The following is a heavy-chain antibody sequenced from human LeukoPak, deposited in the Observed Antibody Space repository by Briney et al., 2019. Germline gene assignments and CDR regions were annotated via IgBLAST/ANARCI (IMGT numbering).Heavy chain of an antibody. CDR2: IYYSGST. J-gene: IGHJ5*02. Sequence: SETLSLTCTVSGGSISSSSYYWGWIRQPPGKGLEWIGSIYYSGSTYYNPSLKSRVTISVDTSKNQFSLKLSSVTAADTAVYYCARGSDCSGGSCNSSVRVWFDPWGQGTLATVSS. CDR1: GGSISSSSYY. D-gene: IGHD2-15*01. V-gene: IGHV4-39*01. CDR3: ARGSDCSGGSCNSSVRVWFDP.